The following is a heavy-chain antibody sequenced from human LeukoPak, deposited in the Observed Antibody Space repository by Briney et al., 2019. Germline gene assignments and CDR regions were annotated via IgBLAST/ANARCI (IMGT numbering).Heavy chain of an antibody. CDR1: GFTFSSYA. D-gene: IGHD3-22*01. Sequence: PGGSLRLSCAASGFTFSSYAMSWVRQAPGKGLEWVSAISGSGGSTYYADSVKGRFTISRDNSKNTLYLQMNSLRAEDTAVYYCAKVSSDSSGYYYFGLDAFDIWGQGTMVTVSS. V-gene: IGHV3-23*01. CDR2: ISGSGGST. J-gene: IGHJ3*02. CDR3: AKVSSDSSGYYYFGLDAFDI.